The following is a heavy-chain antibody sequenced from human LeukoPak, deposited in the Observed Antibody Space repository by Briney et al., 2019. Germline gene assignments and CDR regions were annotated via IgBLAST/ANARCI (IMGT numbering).Heavy chain of an antibody. D-gene: IGHD2-21*02. CDR1: GFTFSSYA. CDR3: ARDRPREVVTAMGRFDP. V-gene: IGHV3-30-3*01. J-gene: IGHJ5*02. CDR2: ISYDGSNN. Sequence: GGSLRLSCAASGFTFSSYAIHWVRQAPGKGLEWVAVISYDGSNNYYADSVKGRFTISRDNSKNTLYLQMNSLRAEDTAVYYCARDRPREVVTAMGRFDPWGQGTLVTVSS.